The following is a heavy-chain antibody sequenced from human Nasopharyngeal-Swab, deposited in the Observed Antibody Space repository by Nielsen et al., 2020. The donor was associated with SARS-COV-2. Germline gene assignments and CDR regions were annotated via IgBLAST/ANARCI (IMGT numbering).Heavy chain of an antibody. CDR3: ASFHGSGSYWSGAEYFQH. J-gene: IGHJ1*01. CDR2: INHSGST. V-gene: IGHV4-34*01. D-gene: IGHD3-10*01. Sequence: SETLSLTCAVYGGSFSGYYWSWIRQPPGKGLEWIGEINHSGSTYYNPSLKSRVTISVDTSKNQFSLKLSSVTAADTAVYYCASFHGSGSYWSGAEYFQHWGQGTLVTVSS. CDR1: GGSFSGYY.